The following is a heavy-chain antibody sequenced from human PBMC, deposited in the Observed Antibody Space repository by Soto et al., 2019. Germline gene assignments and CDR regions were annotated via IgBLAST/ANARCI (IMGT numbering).Heavy chain of an antibody. CDR3: ARDRRRLLAFDY. CDR1: GDSISSGGNY. V-gene: IGHV4-31*03. Sequence: SETLSLTCTVSGDSISSGGNYWSWIRQYPGRGLEWIGHIYYGGNTHYNPSLKSRVTVSVDTSKNQFSLKLSSVTAADTAVYYFARDRRRLLAFDYWCQGPLVTLSS. CDR2: IYYGGNT. D-gene: IGHD3-3*02. J-gene: IGHJ4*02.